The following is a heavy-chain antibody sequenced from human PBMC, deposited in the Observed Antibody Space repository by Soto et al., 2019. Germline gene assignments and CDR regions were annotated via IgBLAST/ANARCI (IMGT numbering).Heavy chain of an antibody. D-gene: IGHD3-16*01. CDR2: ISGSGGST. J-gene: IGHJ2*01. Sequence: EVQLLESGGGLVQPGGSLRLSCAASGFTFSSYAMSWARQAPGKGLEWVSAISGSGGSTYYADSVKGRFTISRDNYKNTLNLQMKSLRAEDTAVYYCAKLGGKNFNLWGRCTLVTVSS. CDR1: GFTFSSYA. V-gene: IGHV3-23*01. CDR3: AKLGGKNFNL.